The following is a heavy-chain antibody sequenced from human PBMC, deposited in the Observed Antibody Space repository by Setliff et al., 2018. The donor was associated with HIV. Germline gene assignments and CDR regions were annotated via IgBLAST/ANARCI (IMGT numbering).Heavy chain of an antibody. Sequence: SETLSLTCAVSGGSISSSNWWSWVRQPPGKGLEWIGEINHSGSTNYNPSLKSRVTISVDTSMDQFSLKLNSVTAADTAVYYCAAASSWDPLLDYWGQGTLVTVS. J-gene: IGHJ4*02. CDR2: INHSGST. V-gene: IGHV4-4*02. CDR3: AAASSWDPLLDY. CDR1: GGSISSSNW. D-gene: IGHD6-13*01.